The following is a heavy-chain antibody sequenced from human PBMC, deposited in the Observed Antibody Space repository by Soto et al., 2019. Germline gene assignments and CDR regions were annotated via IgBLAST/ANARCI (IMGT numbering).Heavy chain of an antibody. D-gene: IGHD6-19*01. V-gene: IGHV1-2*04. J-gene: IGHJ6*02. CDR1: GYTFTGYY. CDR2: INPNSGGT. Sequence: GASVKVSCKASGYTFTGYYMHWVRQAPGQGLEWMGWINPNSGGTNYAQKFQGWVTMTRDTSISTAYMELSRLRSDDTAVYYCARFSAGYSSGWSWNYYYGMDVWGQGTTVTAP. CDR3: ARFSAGYSSGWSWNYYYGMDV.